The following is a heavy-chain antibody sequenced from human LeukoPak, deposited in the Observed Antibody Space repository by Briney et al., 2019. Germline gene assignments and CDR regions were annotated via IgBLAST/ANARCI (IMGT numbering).Heavy chain of an antibody. V-gene: IGHV4-59*01. Sequence: SETLSLTCTVSGGSISSYYWSWIRQPPGKGLEWIGYIYYSGSTNYNPSLKSRVTISVDTSKNQFSLKLSSVTAADTAVYYCARAPTYYYDSSGLENWFDPWGQGTLVTVYS. D-gene: IGHD3-22*01. J-gene: IGHJ5*02. CDR3: ARAPTYYYDSSGLENWFDP. CDR1: GGSISSYY. CDR2: IYYSGST.